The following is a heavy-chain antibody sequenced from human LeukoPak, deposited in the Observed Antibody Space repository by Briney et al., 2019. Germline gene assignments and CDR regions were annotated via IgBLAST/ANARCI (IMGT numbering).Heavy chain of an antibody. J-gene: IGHJ3*02. CDR1: GYTFTTYA. V-gene: IGHV1-3*01. CDR3: ARVLTGYKVREYDAFDI. Sequence: GASVKVSCKASGYTFTTYAMHWVRQAPGQRLEWMGWINAGNGNTKYSQKFQARVTITRDTSASTVYMELSSLRSEDTAVYYCARVLTGYKVREYDAFDIWGQGTMVTVSS. D-gene: IGHD3-9*01. CDR2: INAGNGNT.